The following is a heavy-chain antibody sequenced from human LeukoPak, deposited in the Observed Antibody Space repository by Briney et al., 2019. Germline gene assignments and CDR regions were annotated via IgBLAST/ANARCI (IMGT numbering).Heavy chain of an antibody. CDR2: IKSKTDGGTT. CDR3: ASTDISGLYQLLLYLDY. V-gene: IGHV3-15*01. D-gene: IGHD2-2*01. J-gene: IGHJ4*02. CDR1: GFTFSNAW. Sequence: GGSLRLSRAASGFTFSNAWMSWVRQAPGKGLEWVGRIKSKTDGGTTDYAAPVKGRFTISRDNSKNTLYLQMNSLRAEDTAVYYCASTDISGLYQLLLYLDYWGQGTLVTVSS.